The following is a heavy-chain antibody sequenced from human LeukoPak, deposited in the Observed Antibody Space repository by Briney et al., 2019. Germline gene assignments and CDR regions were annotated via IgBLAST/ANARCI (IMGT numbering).Heavy chain of an antibody. V-gene: IGHV4-59*01. D-gene: IGHD5-12*01. CDR3: ARVSGYDWESFYDY. J-gene: IGHJ4*02. CDR1: GGSISSYY. Sequence: SETLSLTCTVSGGSISSYYWSWIRQPPGKGLEWIGYIYYSGSTNYNPSLKSRVTISVDTSKNQFSLKLSSVTAADTAVYYCARVSGYDWESFYDYWGQGTLITVSS. CDR2: IYYSGST.